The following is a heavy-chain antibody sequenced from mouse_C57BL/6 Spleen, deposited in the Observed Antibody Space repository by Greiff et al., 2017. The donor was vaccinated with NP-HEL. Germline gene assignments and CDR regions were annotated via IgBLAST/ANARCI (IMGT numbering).Heavy chain of an antibody. V-gene: IGHV1-76*01. D-gene: IGHD3-2*02. Sequence: VQLQQSGAELVRPGASVKLSCKASGYTFPDYYINWVKQRPGQGLEWIARIYPGSGNTYYNEKFKGKATLTAEKSSSTAYMQLSSLTSEDSAVYFCARSRLYYYAMDYWGQGTSVTVSS. CDR3: ARSRLYYYAMDY. J-gene: IGHJ4*01. CDR2: IYPGSGNT. CDR1: GYTFPDYY.